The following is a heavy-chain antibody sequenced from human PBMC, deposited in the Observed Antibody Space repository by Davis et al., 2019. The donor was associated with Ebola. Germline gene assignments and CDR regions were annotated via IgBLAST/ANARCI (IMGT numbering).Heavy chain of an antibody. D-gene: IGHD3-10*01. Sequence: GESLKISCAASGFTFSSYSMNWVRQAPGKGLEWVSAISGSGGSTYYADSVKGRFTISRDNSKNTLYLQMNSLRAEDTAVYYCAPHRDYYGSGSQVDYWGQGTLVTVSS. CDR3: APHRDYYGSGSQVDY. CDR1: GFTFSSYS. CDR2: ISGSGGST. V-gene: IGHV3-23*01. J-gene: IGHJ4*02.